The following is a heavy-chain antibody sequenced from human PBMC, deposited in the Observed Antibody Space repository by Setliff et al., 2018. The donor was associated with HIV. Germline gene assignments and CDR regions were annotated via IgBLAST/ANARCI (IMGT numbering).Heavy chain of an antibody. D-gene: IGHD2-2*01. CDR2: INHSRST. V-gene: IGHV4-34*01. CDR3: ARGFDYAQRPPLYYFDY. CDR1: GGSFSDYY. J-gene: IGHJ4*02. Sequence: SETLSLTCAVYGGSFSDYYWSWIRQPPGKGLEWIGEINHSRSTNYNPSLKSRVTILVDTSKNQFSLKLSSVTAADTAVYYCARGFDYAQRPPLYYFDYWGQGTLVTVSS.